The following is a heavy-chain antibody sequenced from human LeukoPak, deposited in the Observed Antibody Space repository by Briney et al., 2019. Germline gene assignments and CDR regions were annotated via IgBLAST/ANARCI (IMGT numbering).Heavy chain of an antibody. CDR1: GGSISSGDYY. CDR3: ARDREDYDFWSGPPYYYGMDV. CDR2: IYYSGST. D-gene: IGHD3-3*01. J-gene: IGHJ6*02. Sequence: PSQTLSLTCTVSGGSISSGDYYWSWIRQPPGKGLEWIGYIYYSGSTNYNPSLKSRVTISVDTSKNQFSLKLSSVTAADTAVYYCARDREDYDFWSGPPYYYGMDVWGQRTTVTVSS. V-gene: IGHV4-30-4*01.